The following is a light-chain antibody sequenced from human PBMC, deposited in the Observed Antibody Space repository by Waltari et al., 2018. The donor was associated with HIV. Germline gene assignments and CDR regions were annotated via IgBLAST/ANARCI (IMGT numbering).Light chain of an antibody. CDR2: SAS. J-gene: IGKJ3*01. V-gene: IGKV1-9*01. CDR3: QQLNSYPVPFT. CDR1: QGISSY. Sequence: DIQLTQSPSFLSASVGDRVTITCRASQGISSYFAWYQQKPGKAPKLLIYSASTLQSVVPSRFSGRASGTEFTLTIISLQPEDFATYYCQQLNSYPVPFTFGPGTKVDIK.